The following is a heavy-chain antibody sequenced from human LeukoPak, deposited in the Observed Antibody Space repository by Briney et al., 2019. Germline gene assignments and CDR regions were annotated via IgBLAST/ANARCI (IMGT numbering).Heavy chain of an antibody. CDR2: INPNIGDT. CDR3: ARVEMATITVDY. J-gene: IGHJ4*02. CDR1: GYTLTGYY. V-gene: IGHV1-2*02. D-gene: IGHD5-24*01. Sequence: RASVKVSCTASGYTLTGYYMHWVRQAPGQGLGWMGWINPNIGDTNYAPKFQGRVTMTRDTSITTAYMELRRLRPDDTAVYYCARVEMATITVDYWGQGTLVTVSS.